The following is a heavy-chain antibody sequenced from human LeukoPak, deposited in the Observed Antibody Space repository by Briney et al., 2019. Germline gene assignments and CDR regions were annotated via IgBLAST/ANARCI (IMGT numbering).Heavy chain of an antibody. Sequence: GGPLSLSCAAPEFTFRSYAMSWVRQAPGKGLEWVSAISGSGGSTYYADSVKGRFTISRDNSKNTLYLQMNSLRAEDTAVYYCAKAVPLDDYWGQGTLVTVSS. CDR3: AKAVPLDDY. V-gene: IGHV3-23*01. CDR1: EFTFRSYA. J-gene: IGHJ4*02. CDR2: ISGSGGST.